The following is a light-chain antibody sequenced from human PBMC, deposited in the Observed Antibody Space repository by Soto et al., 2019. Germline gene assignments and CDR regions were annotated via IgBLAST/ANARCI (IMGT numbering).Light chain of an antibody. CDR2: GAS. J-gene: IGKJ4*01. CDR3: QQYNNWPPLT. CDR1: RSISSD. Sequence: EIVMTQSPAPLSVSPGERATLSCRASRSISSDLAWYQQKPGQAPRLLIYGASTRATGIPARFSGSGSGTEFTLTISSLQSEDCALYYCQQYNNWPPLTVGGGTKVEIK. V-gene: IGKV3-15*01.